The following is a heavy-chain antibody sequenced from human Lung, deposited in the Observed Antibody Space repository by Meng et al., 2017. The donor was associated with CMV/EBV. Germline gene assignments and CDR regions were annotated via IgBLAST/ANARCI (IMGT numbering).Heavy chain of an antibody. D-gene: IGHD4-23*01. V-gene: IGHV5-51*01. CDR3: ARPSSNSGYYFAMDV. CDR2: IYPGDSDT. J-gene: IGHJ6*02. Sequence: XXSCXGSGYNFASYWIGWVRQMPGKGLEWMGIIYPGDSDTRYSPSFQGHVTISVDKSISTAYLQWSSLKASDTAMYYCARPSSNSGYYFAMDVWGQGTTVTVSS. CDR1: GYNFASYW.